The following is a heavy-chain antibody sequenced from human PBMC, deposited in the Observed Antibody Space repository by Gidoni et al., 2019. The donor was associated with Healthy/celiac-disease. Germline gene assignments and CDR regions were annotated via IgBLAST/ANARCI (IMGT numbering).Heavy chain of an antibody. Sequence: EVQLLESGGGLVQPGGSLRLSCAASGFTFISYDMRWVRQAQGKGREWVSAISGSGGSTYYADSVKGRFTISRDNSKNTLYLQMNSLRAEDTAVYYCAKDSAPNYYGSGPWDYGMDVWGQGTTVTVSS. CDR3: AKDSAPNYYGSGPWDYGMDV. CDR2: ISGSGGST. V-gene: IGHV3-23*01. D-gene: IGHD3-10*01. CDR1: GFTFISYD. J-gene: IGHJ6*02.